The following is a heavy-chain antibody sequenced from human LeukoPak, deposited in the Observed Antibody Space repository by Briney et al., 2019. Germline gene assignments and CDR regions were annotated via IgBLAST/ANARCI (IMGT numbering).Heavy chain of an antibody. CDR1: GGSISSFY. CDR3: ARDSGLRRIDY. J-gene: IGHJ4*02. Sequence: SETLSLTCTVSGGSISSFYWTWIRQPPGKGLEWIGCLYYGGSTNYNPSLKSRVAMSVDTSKNQFPLKLSSVTAADTAVYFCARDSGLRRIDYWGQGTLVTVSS. CDR2: LYYGGST. D-gene: IGHD4-17*01. V-gene: IGHV4-59*01.